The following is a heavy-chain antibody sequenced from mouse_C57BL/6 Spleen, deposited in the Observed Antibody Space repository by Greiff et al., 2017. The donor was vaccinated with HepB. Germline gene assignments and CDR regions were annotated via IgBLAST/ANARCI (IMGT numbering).Heavy chain of an antibody. Sequence: EVKLVESGGGLVQPKGSLKLSCAASGFSFNTYAMNWVRQAPGKGLEWVARIRSKSNNYATYYADSVKDRFTISRDDSESMLYLQMNNLKTEDTAMYYCVRQGGGYGYFDYWGQGTTLTVSS. CDR3: VRQGGGYGYFDY. CDR1: GFSFNTYA. D-gene: IGHD2-2*01. J-gene: IGHJ2*01. V-gene: IGHV10-1*01. CDR2: IRSKSNNYAT.